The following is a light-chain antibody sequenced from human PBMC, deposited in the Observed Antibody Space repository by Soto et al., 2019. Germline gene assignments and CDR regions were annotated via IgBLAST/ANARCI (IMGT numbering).Light chain of an antibody. CDR2: EVS. Sequence: QSFLTQPASVSGSSGQSITISCTGTSSDIGIHNYVSWYQQHPGKTPKLLIYEVSNRPSGVSNRFSGSKSGNTASLTISGLQAEDEADYYCSSYTGSSTLVFGGGTKVTVL. J-gene: IGLJ3*02. CDR1: SSDIGIHNY. CDR3: SSYTGSSTLV. V-gene: IGLV2-14*01.